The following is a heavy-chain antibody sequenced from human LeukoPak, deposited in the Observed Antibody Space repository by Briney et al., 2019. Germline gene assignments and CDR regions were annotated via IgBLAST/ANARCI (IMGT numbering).Heavy chain of an antibody. CDR1: GSSISSYY. CDR3: ARGRRDPL. J-gene: IGHJ2*01. CDR2: IYYSGNT. D-gene: IGHD5-24*01. V-gene: IGHV4-59*12. Sequence: SETLSLTCTVSGSSISSYYWSWFRQPPGKGLEWIGYIYYSGNTNYNPSLKSRVTISVDMSKSQLSLKLGSVTAADTAVYYCARGRRDPLWGRGTLVTVSS.